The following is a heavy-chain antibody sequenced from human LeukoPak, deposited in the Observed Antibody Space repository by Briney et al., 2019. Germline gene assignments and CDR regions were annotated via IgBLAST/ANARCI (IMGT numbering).Heavy chain of an antibody. CDR3: ARDDSSLAPFDY. J-gene: IGHJ4*02. CDR2: IWYDGSNK. Sequence: GRSLRLSCAASGFTFSNYGIHWVRQAPGKGLEWVSVIWYDGSNKYYADSVKGRFTISRDNSKNTLYLQMNSLKVEDTAVYYCARDDSSLAPFDYWGQGTLATVSS. V-gene: IGHV3-33*01. CDR1: GFTFSNYG. D-gene: IGHD4-11*01.